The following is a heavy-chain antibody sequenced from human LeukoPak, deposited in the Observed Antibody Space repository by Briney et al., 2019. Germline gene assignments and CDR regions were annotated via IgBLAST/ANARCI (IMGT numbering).Heavy chain of an antibody. CDR1: GGSVSSGSYY. V-gene: IGHV4-61*01. CDR3: ARVGSPMVRGVSWWFDP. J-gene: IGHJ5*02. CDR2: IYYGGST. Sequence: SETLSLTCTVSGGSVSSGSYYWSWIRQPPGKGLEWIGYIYYGGSTNYNPSLKSRVTISVDTSKNQFSLKLSSVTAADTAVYSCARVGSPMVRGVSWWFDPWGQGTLVTVSS. D-gene: IGHD3-10*01.